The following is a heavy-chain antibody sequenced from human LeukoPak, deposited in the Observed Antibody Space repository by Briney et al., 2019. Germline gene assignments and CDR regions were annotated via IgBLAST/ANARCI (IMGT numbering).Heavy chain of an antibody. V-gene: IGHV4-59*01. CDR2: IHYSGTT. CDR3: ARHRYYYDGSGYYYQP. Sequence: SETLSLTCTVSGGSMYSYYWSWIRQPPGKGLQWIGYIHYSGTTRYNPSLKSRVTISVDTSKNQFSLRLSSVTAADTAVYYCARHRYYYDGSGYYYQPWGQGTLVTVSS. CDR1: GGSMYSYY. D-gene: IGHD3-22*01. J-gene: IGHJ5*02.